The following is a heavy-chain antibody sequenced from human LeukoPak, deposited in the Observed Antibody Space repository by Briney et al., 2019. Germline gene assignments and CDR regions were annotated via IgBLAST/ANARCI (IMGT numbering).Heavy chain of an antibody. CDR1: GFTFSSYT. D-gene: IGHD3-10*01. CDR2: ISHTSEYT. V-gene: IGHV3-23*01. Sequence: GGSLRLSCAASGFTFSSYTMSWVRQAPGKGLEWVSAISHTSEYTYHADSVKGRFTISRDNSKNTLYLQMNSLRAEDTAMYYCAKGSSAGRPYYFDYWGQGALVTVSS. CDR3: AKGSSAGRPYYFDY. J-gene: IGHJ4*02.